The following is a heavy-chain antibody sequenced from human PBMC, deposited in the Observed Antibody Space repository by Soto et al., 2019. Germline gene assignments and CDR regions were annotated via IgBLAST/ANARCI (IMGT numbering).Heavy chain of an antibody. CDR1: GFTFSNYW. CDR2: INQAGGEK. V-gene: IGHV3-7*05. CDR3: ARDNYYYGMDV. J-gene: IGHJ6*02. Sequence: GGSLRLSCAASGFTFSNYWMTWVRQAPGKGLEWVANINQAGGEKYYVDSVKGRFTISRDNAKNSLYLQMNNLRAEDTAVYYCARDNYYYGMDVWGLGTTVTVSS.